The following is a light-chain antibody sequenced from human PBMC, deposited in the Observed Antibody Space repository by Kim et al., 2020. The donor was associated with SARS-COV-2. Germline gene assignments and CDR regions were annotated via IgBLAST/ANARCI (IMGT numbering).Light chain of an antibody. Sequence: GKRGNSSCAGSHSNIGRKVVSWYQQLPGTHPKLIIYNNNERPSGVPARFSASKAGTSASLAISWLQSENEADYFCEAWDDSLNAAVFGGGTQLTVL. CDR2: NNN. CDR3: EAWDDSLNAAV. J-gene: IGLJ7*01. V-gene: IGLV1-44*01. CDR1: HSNIGRKV.